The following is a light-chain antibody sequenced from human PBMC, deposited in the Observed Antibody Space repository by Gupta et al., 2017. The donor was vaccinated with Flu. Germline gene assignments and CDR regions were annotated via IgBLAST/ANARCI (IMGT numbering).Light chain of an antibody. CDR3: QQYNYWTPRT. V-gene: IGKV3-15*01. CDR2: CAS. CDR1: QSVSSN. Sequence: VMTQSTATLSVSPGVRATHSCRASQSVSSNLAWYQQTPGQAPRLLIFCASTRATGIPARFIGSGSWTEFTLIISSLQSEDFSVYYCQQYNYWTPRTFGEGTKVEIK. J-gene: IGKJ4*02.